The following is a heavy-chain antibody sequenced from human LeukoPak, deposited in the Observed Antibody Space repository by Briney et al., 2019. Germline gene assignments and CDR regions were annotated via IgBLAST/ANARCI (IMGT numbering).Heavy chain of an antibody. V-gene: IGHV3-21*01. D-gene: IGHD3-10*01. Sequence: PGGSLRLSCAASGFTFSSYPMNWVRQAPGKGLEWVSSISSRSDYIYYADSVKGRFTISRDNAKNSLYLQMNSLRAEDTAVYYCARDPALPPGDYYYYYYMDVWGKGTTVTVSS. CDR1: GFTFSSYP. J-gene: IGHJ6*03. CDR2: ISSRSDYI. CDR3: ARDPALPPGDYYYYYYMDV.